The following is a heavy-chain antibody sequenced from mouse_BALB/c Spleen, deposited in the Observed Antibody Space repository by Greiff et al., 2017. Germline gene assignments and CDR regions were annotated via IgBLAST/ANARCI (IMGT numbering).Heavy chain of an antibody. CDR1: GFTFSSYT. Sequence: EVQGVESGGGLVQPGGSLKLSCAASGFTFSSYTMSWVRQTPEKRLEWVAYISNGGGSTYYPDTVKGRFTISRDNAKNTLYLQMSSLKSEDTAMYYCARHGLGLRAMDYWGQGTSVTVSS. D-gene: IGHD3-1*01. CDR2: ISNGGGST. CDR3: ARHGLGLRAMDY. J-gene: IGHJ4*01. V-gene: IGHV5-12-2*01.